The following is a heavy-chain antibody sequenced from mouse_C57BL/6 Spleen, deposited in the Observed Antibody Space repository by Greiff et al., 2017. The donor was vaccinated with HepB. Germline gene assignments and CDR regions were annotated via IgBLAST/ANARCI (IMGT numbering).Heavy chain of an antibody. CDR3: ARLGYYDGSSSYYAMDY. V-gene: IGHV1-9*01. CDR2: ILPGSGST. Sequence: VQLQQSGAELMKPGASVKLSCKATGYTFTGYWIEWVKQRPGHGLEWIGEILPGSGSTNYNEKFKGKATFTADTSSNTAYMQLSSLTTEDSAIYYCARLGYYDGSSSYYAMDYWGQGTSVTVSS. J-gene: IGHJ4*01. D-gene: IGHD1-1*01. CDR1: GYTFTGYW.